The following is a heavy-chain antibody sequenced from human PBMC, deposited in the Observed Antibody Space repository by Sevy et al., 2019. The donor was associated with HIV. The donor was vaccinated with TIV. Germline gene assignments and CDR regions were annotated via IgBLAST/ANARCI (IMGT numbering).Heavy chain of an antibody. D-gene: IGHD1-26*01. J-gene: IGHJ4*02. Sequence: GGSLRLSCAASGFIFSTYSMSWVRQAPGKGLEWVANIKEDGSEKCYVVSVKGRFTISRDNAKNSLYLQMSSLRAEDTAVYYCARGGKYPGYWGQGTLVTVSS. V-gene: IGHV3-7*01. CDR3: ARGGKYPGY. CDR2: IKEDGSEK. CDR1: GFIFSTYS.